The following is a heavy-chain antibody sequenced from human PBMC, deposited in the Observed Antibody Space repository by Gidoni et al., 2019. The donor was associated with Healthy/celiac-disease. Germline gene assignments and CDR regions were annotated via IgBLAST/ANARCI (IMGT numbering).Heavy chain of an antibody. CDR1: GGSISSSSYY. CDR3: ASRPTPRSRTAAEGAFDI. D-gene: IGHD6-13*01. V-gene: IGHV4-39*07. Sequence: QLQLQESGPGLVKPSATLSLTCTVSGGSISSSSYYWGWIRQPPGKGLEWIGSIYYSGRTYDNPSLKSRVTISVDTSKTQFSLKLSSVTAADTAVYYCASRPTPRSRTAAEGAFDIWGQGTMVTVSS. CDR2: IYYSGRT. J-gene: IGHJ3*02.